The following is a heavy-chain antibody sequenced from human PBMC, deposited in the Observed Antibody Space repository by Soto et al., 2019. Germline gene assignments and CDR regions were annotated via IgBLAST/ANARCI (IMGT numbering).Heavy chain of an antibody. Sequence: QSQTLSLTCAVYGGSFSGYYWSWIRQPPGKGLEWIGEINHSGSTNYNPSLKSRVTISVDTSKNQFSLKLSSVTAADTAVYYCARWGGGELLPYWFDPWGQGTLVTVSS. J-gene: IGHJ5*02. CDR3: ARWGGGELLPYWFDP. V-gene: IGHV4-34*01. CDR2: INHSGST. D-gene: IGHD3-10*01. CDR1: GGSFSGYY.